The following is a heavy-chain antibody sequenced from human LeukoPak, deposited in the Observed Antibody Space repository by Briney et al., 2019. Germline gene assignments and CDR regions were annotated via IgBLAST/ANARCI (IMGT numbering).Heavy chain of an antibody. V-gene: IGHV4-30-4*01. CDR3: ASFYDSSGYDYPDY. Sequence: SQTLSLTCTVSGGSISSGDYYWSWIRQPPGKGLEWIGYIYYSGSTYYNPSLKSRVTISVDTSKNQFSLKLSSVTAADTAGYYCASFYDSSGYDYPDYWGQGTLVTVSS. D-gene: IGHD3-22*01. CDR1: GGSISSGDYY. CDR2: IYYSGST. J-gene: IGHJ4*02.